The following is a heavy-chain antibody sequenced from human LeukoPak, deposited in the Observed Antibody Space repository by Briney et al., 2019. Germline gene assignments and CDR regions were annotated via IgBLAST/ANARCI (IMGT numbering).Heavy chain of an antibody. J-gene: IGHJ3*02. CDR1: GFTFSSYE. CDR2: ISSSGSTI. D-gene: IGHD6-19*01. CDR3: AQGGSGWYFAKDAFDI. Sequence: GGSLRLSCAASGFTFSSYEMNWARQAPGKGLEWVSYISSSGSTIYYADSVKGRFTISRDNAKNLLYLQMNSLRAEDTAVYYCAQGGSGWYFAKDAFDIWGQGTMVTVSS. V-gene: IGHV3-48*03.